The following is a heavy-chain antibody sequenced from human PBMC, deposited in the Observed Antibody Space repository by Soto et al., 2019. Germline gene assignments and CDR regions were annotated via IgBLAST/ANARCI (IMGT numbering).Heavy chain of an antibody. Sequence: QVQLQESGPGLVKPSQTLSLTCTVSGDSMTTLGYYWTWIRQHPGQGLEWIGFISYSGRTYYSSSLKGRVAISADTSKNQFSLKLNSVTAADTAVYYCTRGDYWGQGTLVTVSS. J-gene: IGHJ4*02. CDR3: TRGDY. CDR2: ISYSGRT. V-gene: IGHV4-31*03. CDR1: GDSMTTLGYY.